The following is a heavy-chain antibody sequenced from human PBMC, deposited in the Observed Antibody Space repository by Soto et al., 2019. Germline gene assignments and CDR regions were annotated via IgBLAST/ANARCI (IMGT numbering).Heavy chain of an antibody. CDR3: AHSVITAMGRGGFDY. J-gene: IGHJ4*02. D-gene: IGHD5-18*01. Sequence: QITLKESGPTLMKPTQTLTLTCTFSGFSLSTSGVGVGWIRQPPGKALEWLALIYWDNDKRYSPSLKTRLTITKDTSKKQGVLTMTNMDPVDTATYYCAHSVITAMGRGGFDYWGQGTLVTVSS. CDR2: IYWDNDK. V-gene: IGHV2-5*02. CDR1: GFSLSTSGVG.